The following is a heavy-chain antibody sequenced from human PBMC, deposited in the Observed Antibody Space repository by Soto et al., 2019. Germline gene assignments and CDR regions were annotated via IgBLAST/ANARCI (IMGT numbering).Heavy chain of an antibody. Sequence: EVQLLESGGGLVQPGGSLRISCAASGFDFSNYGMSWVRQAPGKGLEWVSAISGTAHASYYAASVKGRFTISRDNSKNTLYLHMNSLSVEDTAVYFCVKDAPQPFSDWAQGTLVSVSS. CDR2: ISGTAHAS. CDR3: VKDAPQPFSD. CDR1: GFDFSNYG. D-gene: IGHD3-3*02. J-gene: IGHJ4*02. V-gene: IGHV3-23*01.